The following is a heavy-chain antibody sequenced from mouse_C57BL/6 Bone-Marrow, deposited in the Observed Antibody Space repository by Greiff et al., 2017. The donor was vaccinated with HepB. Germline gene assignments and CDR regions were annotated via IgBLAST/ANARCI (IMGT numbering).Heavy chain of an antibody. V-gene: IGHV1-82*01. D-gene: IGHD1-1*01. CDR1: GYAFSSSW. CDR3: ANNYYGTDYYAMDY. Sequence: VMLQQSGPELVKPGASVKISCKASGYAFSSSWMNWVKQRPGKGLEWIGRIYPGDGDTNYNGKFKGKATLTADKSSSTAYMQLSSLTSEDSAVYFCANNYYGTDYYAMDYWGQGTSVTVSS. J-gene: IGHJ4*01. CDR2: IYPGDGDT.